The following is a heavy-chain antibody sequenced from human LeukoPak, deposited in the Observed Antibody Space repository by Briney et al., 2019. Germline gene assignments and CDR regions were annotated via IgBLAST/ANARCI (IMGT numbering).Heavy chain of an antibody. D-gene: IGHD3-10*01. CDR3: ARTEYGSGSYIPFDY. J-gene: IGHJ4*02. Sequence: SETLSLTCTVSGGSISSYYWSWIRQPPGKGLERIGYIYYSGSTNYNPSLKGRVTISVDTSKNQFSLKLSSVTAADTAVYYCARTEYGSGSYIPFDYWGQGTLVTVSS. CDR1: GGSISSYY. CDR2: IYYSGST. V-gene: IGHV4-59*08.